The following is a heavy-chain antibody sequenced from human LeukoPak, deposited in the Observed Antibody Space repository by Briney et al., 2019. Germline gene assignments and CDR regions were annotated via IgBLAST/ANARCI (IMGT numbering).Heavy chain of an antibody. CDR3: ARTRGYYFDY. CDR1: GYSFTNYY. J-gene: IGHJ4*02. V-gene: IGHV1-46*01. Sequence: ASVTVSFMSSGYSFTNYYMHWVRQAPGQGGEWMGMINPSGGTTSYAQKFQGRVTITRDMSTSTVYMELSSLTSEDTAVYYCARTRGYYFDYWGQGTLVTVSS. CDR2: INPSGGTT.